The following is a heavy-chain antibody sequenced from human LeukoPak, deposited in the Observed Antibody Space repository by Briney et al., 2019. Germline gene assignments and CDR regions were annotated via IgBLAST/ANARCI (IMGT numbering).Heavy chain of an antibody. V-gene: IGHV3-48*01. CDR1: GSTLSSYS. J-gene: IGHJ4*02. Sequence: GGSLRLSCAATGSTLSSYSMNWVRQAPGKGLEWVSHISISGSTIHYADSVRGRFTISRDSAKNSLYLQMDSLRADDTAVYYCSTAKFDYWGQGTLLTVSS. CDR2: ISISGSTI. CDR3: STAKFDY.